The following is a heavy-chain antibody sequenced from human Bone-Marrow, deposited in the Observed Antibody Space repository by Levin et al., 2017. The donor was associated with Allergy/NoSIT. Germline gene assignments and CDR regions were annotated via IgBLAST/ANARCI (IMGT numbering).Heavy chain of an antibody. CDR2: LSYDGRNA. D-gene: IGHD3-16*01. J-gene: IGHJ4*02. CDR3: AQGLSILGPGGLDH. Sequence: GGSLRLSCAASGFTFSNYAIHWVRQAPGKGLQWMAVLSYDGRNAYYGDSVKGRFTISRDNSKNTLYLQMNGLRTEDTAVYYCAQGLSILGPGGLDHWGQGTLVTVSS. V-gene: IGHV3-30*18. CDR1: GFTFSNYA.